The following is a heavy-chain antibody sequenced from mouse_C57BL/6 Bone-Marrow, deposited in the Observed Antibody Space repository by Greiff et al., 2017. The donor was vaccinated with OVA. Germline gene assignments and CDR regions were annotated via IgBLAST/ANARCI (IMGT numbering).Heavy chain of an antibody. CDR2: IDPENGDT. V-gene: IGHV14-4*01. D-gene: IGHD2-5*01. J-gene: IGHJ2*01. Sequence: VQLQQSGAELVRPGASVKLSCTASGFNIKDDYMHWVKQRPEQGLEWIGWIDPENGDTEYAAKFQGKATITADTSSNTAYLQLSSRTSEDTAIYYCTTYSNYGGYWGQGTTLTVSS. CDR3: TTYSNYGGY. CDR1: GFNIKDDY.